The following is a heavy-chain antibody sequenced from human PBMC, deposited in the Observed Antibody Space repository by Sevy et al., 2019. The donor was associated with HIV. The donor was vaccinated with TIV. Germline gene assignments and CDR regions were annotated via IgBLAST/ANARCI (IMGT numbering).Heavy chain of an antibody. CDR3: AKLGIYTGTSNGMVY. CDR2: ISNSGGDT. Sequence: GGSLRLSCAASGFNFRTYGMSWVRQAPGKGLEWVSVISNSGGDTHYADSVKGRFTISRDNSKDTLYLQMNSLRPEDTALYYCAKLGIYTGTSNGMVYWGQGTLVTVS. J-gene: IGHJ4*02. V-gene: IGHV3-23*01. CDR1: GFNFRTYG. D-gene: IGHD1-26*01.